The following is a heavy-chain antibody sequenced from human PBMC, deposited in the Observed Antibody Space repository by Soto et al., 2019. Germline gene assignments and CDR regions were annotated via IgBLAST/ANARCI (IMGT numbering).Heavy chain of an antibody. J-gene: IGHJ4*02. CDR1: GFTFSGHA. D-gene: IGHD5-12*01. Sequence: EVQLVESGGGSVQPGGSLRLSCAASGFTFSGHAMHWVRQAPGKGLEFVSAISPNGGSTYYANSVKGRFTISIDNSKNTLYLQMGSLRADDMAVYYCARGHVNIVAATDYWGRGTLVTVSS. V-gene: IGHV3-64*01. CDR3: ARGHVNIVAATDY. CDR2: ISPNGGST.